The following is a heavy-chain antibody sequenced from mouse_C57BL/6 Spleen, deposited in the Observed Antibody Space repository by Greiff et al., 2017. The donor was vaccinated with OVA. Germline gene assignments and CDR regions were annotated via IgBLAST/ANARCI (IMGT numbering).Heavy chain of an antibody. CDR3: ARKTAYFDY. CDR1: GYAFSSSW. Sequence: VQLQQSGPELVKPGASVKISCKASGYAFSSSWMNWVKQRPGKGLEWIGRIYPGDGDTNYNGKFKGKATLTADPSASTAYMQLSSLTSEDSAVYFYARKTAYFDYWGQGTTLTVSS. J-gene: IGHJ2*01. V-gene: IGHV1-82*01. CDR2: IYPGDGDT.